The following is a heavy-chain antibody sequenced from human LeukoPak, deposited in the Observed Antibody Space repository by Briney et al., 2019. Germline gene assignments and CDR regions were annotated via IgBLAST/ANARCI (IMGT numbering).Heavy chain of an antibody. D-gene: IGHD5-12*01. CDR1: GFTFSSYV. J-gene: IGHJ6*03. V-gene: IGHV3-30*18. Sequence: GGSLRLSCAASGFTFSSYVMHWVRQAPGKGLEWVAFISYDGSNKYYADSVKGRCTISRDNSKNTLYLQMKSLRAKDTAVYYCAKGGGYEAQYYYYYLDVWGKGTTVTISS. CDR2: ISYDGSNK. CDR3: AKGGGYEAQYYYYYLDV.